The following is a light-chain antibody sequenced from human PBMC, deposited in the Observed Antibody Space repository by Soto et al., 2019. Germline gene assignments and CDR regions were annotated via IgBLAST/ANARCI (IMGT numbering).Light chain of an antibody. CDR2: GNT. V-gene: IGLV1-40*01. CDR3: QSYDSRLGAVL. J-gene: IGLJ2*01. CDR1: NSNIGAGYD. Sequence: QSVLTQPPSVSGAPGQRVTISCTGSNSNIGAGYDVHWYQHLPGTAPKLLISGNTNRPSGVPDRVSASKSGTSASLAISGLQAEDEADYYCQSYDSRLGAVLFGGGTKLTVL.